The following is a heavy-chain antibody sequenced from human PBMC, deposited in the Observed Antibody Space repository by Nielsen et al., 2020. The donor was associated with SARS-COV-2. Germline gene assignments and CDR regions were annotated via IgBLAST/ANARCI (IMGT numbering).Heavy chain of an antibody. CDR3: ARDQGYCTTTSCYSVGGYFDY. D-gene: IGHD2-2*01. CDR2: ITSTSTYI. V-gene: IGHV3-21*01. Sequence: WIRQPPGKGLEWVSSITSTSTYICYADSVKGRFTISRDNAKNSLYLQMDSLRAEDTAVYYCARDQGYCTTTSCYSVGGYFDYWGQGILVTVSS. J-gene: IGHJ4*02.